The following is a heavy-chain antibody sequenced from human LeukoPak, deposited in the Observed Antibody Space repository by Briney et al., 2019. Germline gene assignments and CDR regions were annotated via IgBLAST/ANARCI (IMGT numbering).Heavy chain of an antibody. D-gene: IGHD3-22*01. Sequence: SETLSLTCTVSGGSISSYYWSWIRQPPGQGLEWIGYIYYSGSTNYNPSLKSRVTISVDTSKNQFSLKLSSVTAADTAVYYCARDNALYYYDSSGYYNYYYYGMDVWGQGTTVTVSS. J-gene: IGHJ6*02. CDR2: IYYSGST. CDR1: GGSISSYY. CDR3: ARDNALYYYDSSGYYNYYYYGMDV. V-gene: IGHV4-59*01.